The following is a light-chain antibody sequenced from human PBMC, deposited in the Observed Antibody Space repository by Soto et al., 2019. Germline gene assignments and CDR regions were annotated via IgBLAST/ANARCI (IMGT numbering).Light chain of an antibody. CDR2: DVS. J-gene: IGLJ1*01. V-gene: IGLV2-14*01. CDR1: SSDVGKSNY. Sequence: QSALTQPASASGSPGQSISISCTENSSDVGKSNYVSWYQQRPGKAPKLLIYDVSDRPSGISNRFSGSKSGNTASLIISGLQAEDEADYYCSSYTSSTTHVFGTGTKVTVL. CDR3: SSYTSSTTHV.